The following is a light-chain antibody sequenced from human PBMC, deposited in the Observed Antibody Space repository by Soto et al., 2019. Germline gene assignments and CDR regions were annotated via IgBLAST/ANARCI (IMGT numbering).Light chain of an antibody. V-gene: IGKV3-15*01. Sequence: EIVMTQSPASLSVSPGERAIVSCRAGQSISSDLAWYQQKPGQAPRLLIYGASTRATGVPSRFSGSGSGTEFILTISSLQSEDFGVYYCQQRNIWPPVTFGQGTRLEIK. J-gene: IGKJ5*01. CDR2: GAS. CDR3: QQRNIWPPVT. CDR1: QSISSD.